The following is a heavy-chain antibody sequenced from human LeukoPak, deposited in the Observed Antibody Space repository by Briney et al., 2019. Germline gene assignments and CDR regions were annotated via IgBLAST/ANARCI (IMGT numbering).Heavy chain of an antibody. CDR2: INHSGST. CDR1: GGSFSGYY. J-gene: IGHJ3*02. D-gene: IGHD5-24*01. Sequence: PSETLSLTCAVYGGSFSGYYWSWIRQPPGKGLEWIGEINHSGSTNYNPSLKSRVTISVDTSKNQFSLKLSSVTAADTAVYYCAGVRWAREAFDIWGQGTMVTVSS. V-gene: IGHV4-34*01. CDR3: AGVRWAREAFDI.